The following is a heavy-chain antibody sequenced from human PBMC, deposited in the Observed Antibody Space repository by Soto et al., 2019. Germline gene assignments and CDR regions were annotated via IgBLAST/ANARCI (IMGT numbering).Heavy chain of an antibody. CDR2: INPNSGGT. D-gene: IGHD3-10*01. CDR1: GYTFTGYY. V-gene: IGHV1-2*04. Sequence: SVKVSCKASGYTFTGYYMHWVRQGPGQGLERMGWINPNSGGTNDAKKFQGWVTMTRDPSISTAYLELSRLRSDETAVYYCARACLTMVRGVTNNWFDPWGQGTLVNVSS. CDR3: ARACLTMVRGVTNNWFDP. J-gene: IGHJ5*02.